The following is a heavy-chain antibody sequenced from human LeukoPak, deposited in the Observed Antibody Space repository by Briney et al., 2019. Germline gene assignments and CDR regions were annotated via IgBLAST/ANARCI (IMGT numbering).Heavy chain of an antibody. D-gene: IGHD2-8*01. J-gene: IGHJ4*02. Sequence: SQTLSLTCTVSGGSITFGSYYWTWIRQPAGKGLEWIGRIYTSGRTFYNPSLKSRVTISMDTSMNQFYLRLKSVTAADTAVYYCARERVFPASFDDWGQGALVTVSS. CDR1: GGSITFGSYY. CDR2: IYTSGRT. CDR3: ARERVFPASFDD. V-gene: IGHV4-61*02.